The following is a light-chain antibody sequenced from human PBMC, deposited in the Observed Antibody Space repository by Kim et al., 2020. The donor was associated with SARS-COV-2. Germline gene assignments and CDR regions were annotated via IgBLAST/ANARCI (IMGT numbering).Light chain of an antibody. V-gene: IGKV3-15*01. Sequence: SPGDRATLSCRASRNIGNNLAWFQQNPGQAPRLLISGASTRAPGIPARFRGSGFGTDFTLTISSLQSEDFAVYYCQQYDSWPPLTFGGGTKVEIK. CDR2: GAS. CDR1: RNIGNN. J-gene: IGKJ4*01. CDR3: QQYDSWPPLT.